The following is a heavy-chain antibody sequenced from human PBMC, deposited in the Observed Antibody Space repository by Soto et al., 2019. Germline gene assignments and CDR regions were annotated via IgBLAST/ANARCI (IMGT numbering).Heavy chain of an antibody. CDR1: GGSISSYY. CDR2: IYYSGST. D-gene: IGHD5-18*01. J-gene: IGHJ6*02. CDR3: ARGYSYGPYYYYGMDV. V-gene: IGHV4-59*01. Sequence: SETLSLTCTVSGGSISSYYWSWIRQPPGKGLEWIGYIYYSGSTNYNPSLKSRVTISVDTSKNQFSLKLSSVTAADTAVYYCARGYSYGPYYYYGMDVWGQGTTVTVSS.